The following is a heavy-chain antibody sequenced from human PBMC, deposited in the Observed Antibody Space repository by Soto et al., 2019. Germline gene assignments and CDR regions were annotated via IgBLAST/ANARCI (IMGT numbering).Heavy chain of an antibody. D-gene: IGHD6-19*01. J-gene: IGHJ3*01. CDR1: GFSLSTRGVG. V-gene: IGHV2-5*01. CDR2: IYWNDDK. Sequence: SGPTLVNPTQTLTLTCTCSGFSLSTRGVGVGWIRQPPGKAMQWLTFIYWNDDKRYSPSLKSRLTITKDTSKNQVVLTMTNMDPVDTGTYYCVHRLHSSGWLSDGLDLWGQGTVVTVSS. CDR3: VHRLHSSGWLSDGLDL.